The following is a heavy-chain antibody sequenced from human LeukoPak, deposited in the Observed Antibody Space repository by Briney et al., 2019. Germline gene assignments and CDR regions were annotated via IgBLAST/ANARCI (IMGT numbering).Heavy chain of an antibody. Sequence: TGGSLRLSCVGSGFTFRSHAMSWVRQAPEKGLEFVSGIYENGGTTYYADSVKGRFTISRDNSKNTLYLQMNSLRAEDTAVYYCANNYDFWSGYPSPPDYWGQGTLVTVSS. CDR3: ANNYDFWSGYPSPPDY. V-gene: IGHV3-23*01. J-gene: IGHJ4*02. D-gene: IGHD3-3*01. CDR1: GFTFRSHA. CDR2: IYENGGTT.